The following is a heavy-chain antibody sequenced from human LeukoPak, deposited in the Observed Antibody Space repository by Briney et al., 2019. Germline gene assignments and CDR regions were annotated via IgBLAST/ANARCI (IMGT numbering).Heavy chain of an antibody. CDR1: GYTFTIYG. CDR2: ISVYNGNT. D-gene: IGHD3-10*01. CDR3: ARVDVLLWFGESPGAPFDY. J-gene: IGHJ4*02. Sequence: GASVTVSFKAAGYTFTIYGISRVRQAPGQGLEWMGWISVYNGNTNYAQKLQSSVTMTTDTSTSTAYMDLRSLRSDDTAVYYCARVDVLLWFGESPGAPFDYWGQGTLVTVSS. V-gene: IGHV1-18*01.